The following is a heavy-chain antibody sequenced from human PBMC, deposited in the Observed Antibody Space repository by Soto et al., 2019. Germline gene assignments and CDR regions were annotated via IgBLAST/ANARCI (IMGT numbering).Heavy chain of an antibody. CDR3: AKDHLTTTVTTVRY. V-gene: IGHV3-30*18. D-gene: IGHD4-17*01. CDR1: GFTFSNYG. Sequence: QVQLVESGGGVVQPGRSMRLSCAASGFTFSNYGMHWVRQAPGKGLGWVAVISYHGSDKYYADSVKGRVTISRDNSKNTLYLQMDSLRAEDTAVYYCAKDHLTTTVTTVRYWGPGTLVTVSS. J-gene: IGHJ4*02. CDR2: ISYHGSDK.